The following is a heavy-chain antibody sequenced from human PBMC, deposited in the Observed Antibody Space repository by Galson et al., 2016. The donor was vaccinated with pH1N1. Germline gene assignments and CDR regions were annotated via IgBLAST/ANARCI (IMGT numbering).Heavy chain of an antibody. J-gene: IGHJ5*02. CDR3: AHIPIKPGKGYFLNGFDP. CDR1: GFSLTTSGVG. V-gene: IGHV2-5*01. CDR2: IYSNDDR. Sequence: PALVKPTQTLTLTCTFSGFSLTTSGVGVGWIRQSSGKALEWLALIYSNDDRRYSPPLNSRLTITKDTSKNQVVLTMANMNPVDTATYSCAHIPIKPGKGYFLNGFDPWGQGIQVTVSS. D-gene: IGHD3-22*01.